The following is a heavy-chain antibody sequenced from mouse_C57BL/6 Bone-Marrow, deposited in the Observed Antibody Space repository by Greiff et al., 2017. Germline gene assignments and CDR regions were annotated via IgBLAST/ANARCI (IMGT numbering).Heavy chain of an antibody. CDR2: IRSKSNNYAT. D-gene: IGHD2-3*01. CDR1: GFSFNTYA. Sequence: EVHLVESGGGLVQPKGSLKLSCAASGFSFNTYAMNWVRQAPGKGLEWVARIRSKSNNYATYYADSVKDRFTISRDDSESMLYLQMNNLKTEDTAMYYCVVDGYSYFDYWGQGTTLTVSS. J-gene: IGHJ2*01. CDR3: VVDGYSYFDY. V-gene: IGHV10-1*01.